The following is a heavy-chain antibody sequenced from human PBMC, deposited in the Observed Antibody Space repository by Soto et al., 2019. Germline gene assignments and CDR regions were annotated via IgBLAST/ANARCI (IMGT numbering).Heavy chain of an antibody. CDR1: GGSVSSGTYY. V-gene: IGHV4-61*01. Sequence: QVQLQESGPGLVKPSETLSLTCTVSGGSVSSGTYYWGWIRQPPGKGLEWIGYIYYSGSTNYDPSLKSRVNISVDTSKSQFSLKLSSVTAADTAVYYCARQIRWPGGLFDYWGQGTLVTVSS. J-gene: IGHJ4*02. CDR3: ARQIRWPGGLFDY. CDR2: IYYSGST. D-gene: IGHD4-17*01.